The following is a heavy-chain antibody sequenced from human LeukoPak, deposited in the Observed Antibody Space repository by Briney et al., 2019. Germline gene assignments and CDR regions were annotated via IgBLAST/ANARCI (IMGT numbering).Heavy chain of an antibody. CDR1: GFTVSSNH. CDR3: ARDGDDTSGYFSPFDY. D-gene: IGHD3-22*01. J-gene: IGHJ4*02. V-gene: IGHV3-53*01. CDR2: IYTGGGT. Sequence: GGSLRLSCAVSGFTVSSNHMSWVRQAPGKGLEWVAVIYTGGGTYYADSVKGRFTISRDNSKNTLYLQMNSLGVEDTAVYYCARDGDDTSGYFSPFDYWGQGTLVTVSS.